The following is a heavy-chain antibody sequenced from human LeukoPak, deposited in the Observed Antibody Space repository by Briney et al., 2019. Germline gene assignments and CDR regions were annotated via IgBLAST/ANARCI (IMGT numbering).Heavy chain of an antibody. D-gene: IGHD2-8*02. CDR2: TNGATGNT. Sequence: ASVKVSCKASGYTFTNYALHWVRQAPGQRLEWMGWTNGATGNTRFSQDFQGRLTITIETAASTGYMELSSLRSEDTAVYYCARSPGGNARTWLDYWGQETLVTVSS. J-gene: IGHJ4*02. CDR1: GYTFTNYA. CDR3: ARSPGGNARTWLDY. V-gene: IGHV1-3*02.